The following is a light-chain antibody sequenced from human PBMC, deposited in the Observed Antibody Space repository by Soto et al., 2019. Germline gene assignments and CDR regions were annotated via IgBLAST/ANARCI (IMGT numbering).Light chain of an antibody. J-gene: IGKJ1*01. V-gene: IGKV3-15*01. CDR2: GAS. CDR3: QQYNNWPGT. CDR1: QSVSSN. Sequence: ERVMTQSPATLSVSPGERVTLSCRASQSVSSNLAWYQHKPGQAPRLLIYGASTRATGIPARFSGSGSGTEFTLTISSLQSEDFALYYCQQYNNWPGTFGQGTKVEIK.